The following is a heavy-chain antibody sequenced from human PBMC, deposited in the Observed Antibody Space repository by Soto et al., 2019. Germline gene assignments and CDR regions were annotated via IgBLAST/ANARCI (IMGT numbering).Heavy chain of an antibody. J-gene: IGHJ4*02. CDR2: ISGSGSYI. V-gene: IGHV3-21*06. Sequence: GGSLRLSCAASGFTFSSYAMSWVRQAPGKGLEWVSAISGSGSYIYYADSVKGRFTTSRDNAKNSLYLQMNGLRAEDTAVYYCARDLRRGLSYYDFWSGYPYFDYWGLGTLVTVSS. D-gene: IGHD3-3*01. CDR1: GFTFSSYA. CDR3: ARDLRRGLSYYDFWSGYPYFDY.